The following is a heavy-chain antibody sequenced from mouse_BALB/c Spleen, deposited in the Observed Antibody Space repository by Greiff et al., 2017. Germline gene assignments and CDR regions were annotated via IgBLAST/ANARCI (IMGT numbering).Heavy chain of an antibody. CDR3: ARHGDDYWYFDV. Sequence: EVMLVESGGGLVQPGGSLKLSCAASGFTFSSYTMSWVRQTPEKRLEWVAYISNGGGSTYYPDTVKGRFTISRDNAKNTLYLQMSSLKSEDTAMYYCARHGDDYWYFDVWGAGTTVTVSS. J-gene: IGHJ1*01. V-gene: IGHV5-12-2*01. CDR1: GFTFSSYT. CDR2: ISNGGGST. D-gene: IGHD3-3*01.